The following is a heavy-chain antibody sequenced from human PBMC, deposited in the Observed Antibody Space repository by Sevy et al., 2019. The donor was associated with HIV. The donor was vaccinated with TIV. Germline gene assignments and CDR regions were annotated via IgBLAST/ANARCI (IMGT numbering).Heavy chain of an antibody. CDR1: GGSVSSGTYY. CDR2: IYKTGST. D-gene: IGHD3-16*01. J-gene: IGHJ6*03. CDR3: ARVPRGQLWYSGSLGGYYYHMDV. V-gene: IGHV4-61*01. Sequence: SETLSLSCSVSGGSVSSGTYYWSWIRQPPGKGLEWIGHIYKTGSTNYKLSLQSRVTISVDTSTNQFSLRLRSVTAADTAVYYCARVPRGQLWYSGSLGGYYYHMDVWGKGTGHRLL.